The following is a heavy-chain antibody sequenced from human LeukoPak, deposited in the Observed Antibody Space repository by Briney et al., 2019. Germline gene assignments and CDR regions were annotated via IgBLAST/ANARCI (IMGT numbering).Heavy chain of an antibody. CDR2: ISSSSTYI. CDR3: ARGHCSTTSCSPYYFDY. J-gene: IGHJ4*02. CDR1: AFTFSNYP. V-gene: IGHV3-21*01. D-gene: IGHD2-2*01. Sequence: GGSLRLSCAASAFTFSNYPMNWLRQTPGKGLEWVSSISSSSTYIYYADSVKGRFTISRDNAKNSLYLQMNSLRAEDTAVYYCARGHCSTTSCSPYYFDYWGQGTLVTVSS.